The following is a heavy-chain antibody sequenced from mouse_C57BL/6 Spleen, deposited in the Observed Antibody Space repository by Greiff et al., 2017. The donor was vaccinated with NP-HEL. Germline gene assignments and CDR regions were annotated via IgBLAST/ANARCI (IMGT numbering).Heavy chain of an antibody. J-gene: IGHJ4*01. CDR3: ARGRYGSRAMDY. V-gene: IGHV1-64*01. Sequence: QVQLQQPGAELVKPGASVKLSCKASGYTFTSYWMHWVKQRPGQGLEWIGMIHPNSGSTNYNEKFKSKATLTVDKSSSTAYMQLSSLTSEDSAVYYCARGRYGSRAMDYWGQGTSVTVSS. D-gene: IGHD1-1*01. CDR2: IHPNSGST. CDR1: GYTFTSYW.